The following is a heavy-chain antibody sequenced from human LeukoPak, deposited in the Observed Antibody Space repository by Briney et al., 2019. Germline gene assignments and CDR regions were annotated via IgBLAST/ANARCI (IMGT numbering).Heavy chain of an antibody. V-gene: IGHV1-69*04. CDR1: GGTFSSYA. J-gene: IGHJ4*02. Sequence: ASVKVSCKASGGTFSSYAISWVRQAPGQGLEWMGRTIPIFGIANYAQKFQGRVTITADKSTSTAYMELSSLRSEDTAVYYCARDGYYYDSSGYSDYWGQGTLVTVSS. CDR2: TIPIFGIA. CDR3: ARDGYYYDSSGYSDY. D-gene: IGHD3-22*01.